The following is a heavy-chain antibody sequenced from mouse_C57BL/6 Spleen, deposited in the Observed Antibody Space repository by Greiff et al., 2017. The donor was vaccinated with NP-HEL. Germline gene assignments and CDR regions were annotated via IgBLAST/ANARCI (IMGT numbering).Heavy chain of an antibody. V-gene: IGHV1-9*01. CDR3: AFHYYYGSSHFDY. Sequence: VQGVESGAELMKPGASVKLSCKATGYTFTGYWIEWVKQRPGHGLEWIGEILPGSGSTNYNEKFKGKATFTADTSSNTAYMQLSSLTTEDSAIYYCAFHYYYGSSHFDYWGQGTTLTVSS. CDR1: GYTFTGYW. J-gene: IGHJ2*01. D-gene: IGHD1-1*01. CDR2: ILPGSGST.